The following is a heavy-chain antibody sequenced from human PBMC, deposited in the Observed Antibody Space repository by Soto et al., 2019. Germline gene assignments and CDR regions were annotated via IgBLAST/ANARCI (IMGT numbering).Heavy chain of an antibody. CDR3: SRARPPSDP. Sequence: QVQLVQSGAEVKKPGASVKVSCKASGYTFTSYGISWVRQGPGQGVEWRGWINDYNGNTDYAQKVQGTVTLTTDTSTRTAYMELRGLRSDDTAVYYCSRARPPSDPWGQGTLVTLSS. J-gene: IGHJ5*02. V-gene: IGHV1-18*01. CDR2: INDYNGNT. CDR1: GYTFTSYG.